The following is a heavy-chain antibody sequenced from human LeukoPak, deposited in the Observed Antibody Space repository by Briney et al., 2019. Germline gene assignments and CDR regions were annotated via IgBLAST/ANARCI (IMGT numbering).Heavy chain of an antibody. J-gene: IGHJ4*02. CDR1: GFTFSTYW. Sequence: GGSLRLSCAASGFTFSTYWMHWVRQAPGKGLVWVLGIRSDGSSTIYADSVKGRFTISRDNARNTLYLQVNSLRAEDTAVYYCARDSSGWGFDYWGQGSLVTVSS. CDR2: IRSDGSST. CDR3: ARDSSGWGFDY. V-gene: IGHV3-74*01. D-gene: IGHD6-25*01.